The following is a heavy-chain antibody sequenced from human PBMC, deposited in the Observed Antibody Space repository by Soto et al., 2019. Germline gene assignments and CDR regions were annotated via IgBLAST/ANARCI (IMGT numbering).Heavy chain of an antibody. Sequence: GGSLRLSCAASGFTLNSFFMHWVRHAPGKGLMWVSRISNDGSSTTYADSVKGRFTISRDNARNTLYLQMNSLRADDTAVYFCVRDQDSRGYSVFNLWGQGA. CDR3: VRDQDSRGYSVFNL. D-gene: IGHD3-22*01. CDR2: ISNDGSST. CDR1: GFTLNSFF. V-gene: IGHV3-74*01. J-gene: IGHJ5*02.